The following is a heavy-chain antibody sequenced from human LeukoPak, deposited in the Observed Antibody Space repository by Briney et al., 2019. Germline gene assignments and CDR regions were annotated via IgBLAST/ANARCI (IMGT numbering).Heavy chain of an antibody. CDR3: ARAETLAAIYFDF. V-gene: IGHV4-38-2*01. J-gene: IGHJ4*02. D-gene: IGHD6-25*01. CDR2: THHSGTT. CDR1: GYSIRSGYY. Sequence: SETLSLTCAVSGYSIRSGYYWGWIRQPPGKGLEWIGSTHHSGTTYYNPSLKRRVTISVDTAKNQFSLSLSSVTAADTAVYYCARAETLAAIYFDFWGQGRLVTVSS.